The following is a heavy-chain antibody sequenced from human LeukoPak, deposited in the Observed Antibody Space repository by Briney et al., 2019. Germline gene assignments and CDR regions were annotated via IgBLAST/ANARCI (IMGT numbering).Heavy chain of an antibody. D-gene: IGHD6-19*01. CDR2: INPSGGST. Sequence: ASVKVSCKASGYTFTSYYMHWVRQAPGQGLEWMGIINPSGGSTSYAQKFQGRVTMTRDMSTSTAYMELRSLRSDDTAVYYCARDESPLGRWLVHGVYWGQGTLVTVSS. J-gene: IGHJ4*02. CDR1: GYTFTSYY. CDR3: ARDESPLGRWLVHGVY. V-gene: IGHV1-46*01.